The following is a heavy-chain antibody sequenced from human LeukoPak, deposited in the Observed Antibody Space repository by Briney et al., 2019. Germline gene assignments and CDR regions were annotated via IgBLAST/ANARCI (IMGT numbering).Heavy chain of an antibody. V-gene: IGHV4-59*01. CDR2: NYYSGSG. J-gene: IGHJ6*03. D-gene: IGHD2-21*02. Sequence: SETLSLTCSVSGGSISTYYWSWIRQPPGKGLEWIGYNYYSGSGIYSPSLKSRVTISLDTSKNQFSLKLSSVTAADTAVYYCARGLIPFPSHYYYLDVWGKGTTVIVSS. CDR3: ARGLIPFPSHYYYLDV. CDR1: GGSISTYY.